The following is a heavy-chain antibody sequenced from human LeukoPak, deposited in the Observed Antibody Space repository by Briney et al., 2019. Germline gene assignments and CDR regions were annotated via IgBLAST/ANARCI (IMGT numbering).Heavy chain of an antibody. D-gene: IGHD2-15*01. CDR2: ISGSGGST. J-gene: IGHJ4*02. Sequence: GGSLRLSCAASGFTFSSYAMSWVRQAPGKGLEWVSAISGSGGSTHYADSVKGRFTISRDNSKNTLYLQMNSLRAEDTALYYCAKVALGYCSGSSCYYFDYGGQGTLVTVSS. V-gene: IGHV3-23*01. CDR1: GFTFSSYA. CDR3: AKVALGYCSGSSCYYFDY.